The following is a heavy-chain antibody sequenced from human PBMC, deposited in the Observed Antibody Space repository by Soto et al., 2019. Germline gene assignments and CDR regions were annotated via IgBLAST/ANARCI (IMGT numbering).Heavy chain of an antibody. Sequence: PGGSLVLYCTASAFPFDDYGMHWVRQAAVKGLEWVSGISWNSGSIGYAESVKGRFTISRDNAKNSLYLQMNSLRAEDTALYYCAKDISPMIRFHAFDIWGQGTMVTVSS. J-gene: IGHJ3*02. CDR1: AFPFDDYG. CDR2: ISWNSGSI. D-gene: IGHD3-22*01. CDR3: AKDISPMIRFHAFDI. V-gene: IGHV3-9*01.